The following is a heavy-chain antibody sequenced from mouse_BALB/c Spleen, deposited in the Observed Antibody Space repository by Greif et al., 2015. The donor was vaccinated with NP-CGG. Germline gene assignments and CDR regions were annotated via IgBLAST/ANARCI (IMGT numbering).Heavy chain of an antibody. CDR2: VNPDCSTI. Sequence: EVQLVESGGGLVQPGGSLKLSCAASGFDFSRYWMSWVRQAPGKGLEWIGEVNPDCSTINSTPSLKDKFIISRDNAKNTLYLQMSKVRSEDTALYYCARNAYYAMDYWSQGTSVTVSS. CDR1: GFDFSRYW. CDR3: ARNAYYAMDY. J-gene: IGHJ4*01. V-gene: IGHV4-1*02.